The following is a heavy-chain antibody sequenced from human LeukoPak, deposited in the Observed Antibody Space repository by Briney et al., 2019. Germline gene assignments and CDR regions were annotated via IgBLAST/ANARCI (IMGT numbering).Heavy chain of an antibody. J-gene: IGHJ5*02. CDR2: INHSGST. V-gene: IGHV4-34*01. Sequence: PSETLSLTCAVYGGSFSGYYWSWIRQPPGKGLEWIGEINHSGSTNYNPSLKSRVTMSVDTSKNQFSLKLSSVTAADTAVYYCARGVVPDYNWFDPWGQGTLVTVSS. CDR3: ARGVVPDYNWFDP. D-gene: IGHD2-2*01. CDR1: GGSFSGYY.